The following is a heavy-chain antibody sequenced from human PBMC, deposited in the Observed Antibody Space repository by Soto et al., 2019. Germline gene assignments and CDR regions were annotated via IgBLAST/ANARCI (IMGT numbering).Heavy chain of an antibody. Sequence: QVQLQESGPGLVKPSQTLSLTCTVSGGSISSGGYYWSWIRQHPGQGLEWIGYIYYSGSTYYNPSLKSRVTISVDTSKNQFPLKLSSVTAADTAVYYCARATDYVWGSYRSRNFDYWGQGTLVTVSS. CDR3: ARATDYVWGSYRSRNFDY. D-gene: IGHD3-16*02. CDR2: IYYSGST. V-gene: IGHV4-31*03. J-gene: IGHJ4*02. CDR1: GGSISSGGYY.